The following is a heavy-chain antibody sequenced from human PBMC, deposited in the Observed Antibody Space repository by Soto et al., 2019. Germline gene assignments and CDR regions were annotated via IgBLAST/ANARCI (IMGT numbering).Heavy chain of an antibody. Sequence: SETLSLTCTVSGGSISSGGYYWSWIRQHPGRGLEWIGYIYYSGSTYYNPSLKSRVTISVDTSKNQFSLKLSSVTAADTAVDYCARGEMATIFDDRGQGTLVTVSS. CDR1: GGSISSGGYY. CDR2: IYYSGST. CDR3: ARGEMATIFDD. V-gene: IGHV4-31*03. J-gene: IGHJ4*02. D-gene: IGHD5-12*01.